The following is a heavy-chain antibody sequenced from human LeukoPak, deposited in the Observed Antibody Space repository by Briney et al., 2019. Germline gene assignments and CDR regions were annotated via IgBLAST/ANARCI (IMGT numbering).Heavy chain of an antibody. CDR1: GGSISCYY. CDR3: AREIYDILTGYPDAFDI. J-gene: IGHJ3*02. CDR2: IYYSGST. Sequence: PSETLSLTCTVSGGSISCYYWSWIRQPPGKGLEWIGYIYYSGSTNYNPSLKSRVTISVDTSKNQFSLKLSSVTAADTAVYYCAREIYDILTGYPDAFDIWGQGTMVTVSS. D-gene: IGHD3-9*01. V-gene: IGHV4-59*01.